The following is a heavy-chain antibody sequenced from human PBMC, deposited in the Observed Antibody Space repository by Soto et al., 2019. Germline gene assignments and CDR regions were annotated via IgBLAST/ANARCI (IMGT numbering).Heavy chain of an antibody. D-gene: IGHD6-13*01. CDR1: GYTFTDYF. V-gene: IGHV1-2*02. CDR2: INPKSGVT. J-gene: IGHJ6*02. CDR3: TKAQFGSSTWYYYGMDV. Sequence: ASVKVSCKASGYTFTDYFMYWVRQAPGQGLEWMGWINPKSGVTNYAQKFQDRVTMARDTSINTAYMELSRLRSDDTAMYYCTKAQFGSSTWYYYGMDVWGQGTTVTVSS.